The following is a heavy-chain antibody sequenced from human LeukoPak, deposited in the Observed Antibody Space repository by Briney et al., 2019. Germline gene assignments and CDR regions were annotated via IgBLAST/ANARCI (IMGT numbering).Heavy chain of an antibody. Sequence: SETLSLTCTVSGGSISSSSYYWGWIRQPPGKGLEWIGSIYYSGSTYYNPSLKSRVTISVDTSKNQFSLKLSSVTAADTAVYYCAKTSSGWGDYYFDYWGQGTLVTVSS. CDR3: AKTSSGWGDYYFDY. CDR2: IYYSGST. D-gene: IGHD6-19*01. V-gene: IGHV4-39*01. J-gene: IGHJ4*02. CDR1: GGSISSSSYY.